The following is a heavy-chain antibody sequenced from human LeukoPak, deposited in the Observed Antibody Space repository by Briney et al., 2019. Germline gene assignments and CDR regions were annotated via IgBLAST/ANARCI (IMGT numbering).Heavy chain of an antibody. CDR2: MSSSGSYI. V-gene: IGHV3-21*01. CDR1: RCTFSSYA. D-gene: IGHD5-18*01. Sequence: GGSLRLSCAASRCTFSSYAMNWVRQAPGKGLEWVSFMSSSGSYIYYADSVKGRFTISRDNAKNSLYLQMNSLRDEDTAVYYCARDLTTSMAYYCDCWGQGTLVTVSS. J-gene: IGHJ4*02. CDR3: ARDLTTSMAYYCDC.